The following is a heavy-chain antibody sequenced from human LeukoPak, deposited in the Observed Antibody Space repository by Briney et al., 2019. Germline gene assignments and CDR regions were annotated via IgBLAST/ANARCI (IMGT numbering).Heavy chain of an antibody. V-gene: IGHV3-7*01. J-gene: IGHJ5*02. Sequence: GGSLRLSCAASGFTFSSYWMSWVRQAPGKGLEWVANIKQDGSEKYYVDSVKGRFTISRDNAKNSLYLQMNSLRAEDTAVYYCARYGYSSSWYGDWFDPWGQGTLVTVSS. CDR1: GFTFSSYW. CDR2: IKQDGSEK. CDR3: ARYGYSSSWYGDWFDP. D-gene: IGHD6-13*01.